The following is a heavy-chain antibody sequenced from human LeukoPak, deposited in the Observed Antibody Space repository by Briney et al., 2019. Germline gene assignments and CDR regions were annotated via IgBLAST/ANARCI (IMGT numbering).Heavy chain of an antibody. D-gene: IGHD2-15*01. V-gene: IGHV3-23*01. J-gene: IGHJ4*02. CDR1: GFTFSSYA. CDR3: AKSRLQYCSGGSCYSFDY. CDR2: ISGSGGST. Sequence: GGSLRLSCAASGFTFSSYAMSWVRRALGKGLEWVSAISGSGGSTYYADSVKGRLTISRDNSKNTLYLQMNSLRAEDTAVYYCAKSRLQYCSGGSCYSFDYWGQGTLVTVSS.